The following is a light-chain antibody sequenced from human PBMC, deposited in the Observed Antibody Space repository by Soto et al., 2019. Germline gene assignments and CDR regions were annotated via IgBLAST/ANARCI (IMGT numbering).Light chain of an antibody. CDR3: QSYDSSLSVYVV. Sequence: QSVLTQPASVSGSPGQSITISCTGTSSDVGGYKYVSWYQQHPDKAPKLIIYGNSNRPSGVPDRFSGSKSGTSASLAITGLQAEDEADYYCQSYDSSLSVYVVFGGGTKLTVL. V-gene: IGLV2-14*03. J-gene: IGLJ2*01. CDR2: GNS. CDR1: SSDVGGYKY.